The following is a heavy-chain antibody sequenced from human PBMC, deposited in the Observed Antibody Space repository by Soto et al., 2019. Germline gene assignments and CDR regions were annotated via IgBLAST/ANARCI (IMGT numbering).Heavy chain of an antibody. CDR1: GGSISSYY. J-gene: IGHJ6*03. D-gene: IGHD5-12*01. CDR3: ERAHHGYSGYDWEYYYYYMDV. CDR2: IYYSGST. Sequence: SETLSLTCTFSGGSISSYYRSWIRQHPGKGLEWIGYIYYSGSTYYNPSLKSQVTISVDTSKNQFSLKLSSVTAADTAVYYCERAHHGYSGYDWEYYYYYMDVWGKGTTVTVSS. V-gene: IGHV4-59*06.